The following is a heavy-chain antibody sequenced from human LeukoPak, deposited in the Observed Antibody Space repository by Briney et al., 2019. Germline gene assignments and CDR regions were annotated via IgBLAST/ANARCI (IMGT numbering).Heavy chain of an antibody. CDR1: GFTFSSYA. J-gene: IGHJ4*02. D-gene: IGHD3-10*01. V-gene: IGHV3-23*01. CDR3: AKGSDRSGSYYLDY. Sequence: GGSLRLSCAASGFTFSSYAMSWVRQAPGKGLEWVSAISGSGASTYYVDSVKGRFTISRDNSKNTLYLQMNRLRAGDTAVYHCAKGSDRSGSYYLDYWGQGTLVTVSS. CDR2: ISGSGAST.